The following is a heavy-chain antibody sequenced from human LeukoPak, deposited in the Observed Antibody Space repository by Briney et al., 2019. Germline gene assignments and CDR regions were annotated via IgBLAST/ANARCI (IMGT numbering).Heavy chain of an antibody. V-gene: IGHV4-38-2*02. CDR2: IYHSGST. CDR3: ARGLYSVGATMTY. J-gene: IGHJ4*02. Sequence: SETLSLTCTVSGYSISSGYYWGWIRQPPGKGLEWIGSIYHSGSTYYNPSLKSRVTISVDTSKNQFSLKLSSVTAADTAVYYCARGLYSVGATMTYWGQGTLVTVSS. D-gene: IGHD1-26*01. CDR1: GYSISSGYY.